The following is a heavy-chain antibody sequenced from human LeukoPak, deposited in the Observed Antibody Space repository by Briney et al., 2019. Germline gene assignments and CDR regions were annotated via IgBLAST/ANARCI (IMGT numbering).Heavy chain of an antibody. CDR2: IIPILGIA. J-gene: IGHJ6*02. D-gene: IGHD2-2*02. CDR3: ARSRPKYCSSTSCYSYYYYGMDV. V-gene: IGHV1-69*04. Sequence: SVKVSCKASGGTFSIYAISWVRQAPGQGLEWMGRIIPILGIANYAQKFKGRVTITADKSTSTAYMELSSLRSEDTAVYYCARSRPKYCSSTSCYSYYYYGMDVWGQGTTVTASS. CDR1: GGTFSIYA.